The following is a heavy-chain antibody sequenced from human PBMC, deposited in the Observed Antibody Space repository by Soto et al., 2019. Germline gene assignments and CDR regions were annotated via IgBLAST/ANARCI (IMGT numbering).Heavy chain of an antibody. CDR1: GFTFSSYA. Sequence: WGSLRLSCAASGFTFSSYAMTWVRQAPGKGLEWVSAISGSGAYTYYANSVKGRFTISRDNSKNTLYLQLNSLRAEDTAVYYCAKYGCSSTSCQCDYWGQGTRVTVS. V-gene: IGHV3-23*01. CDR2: ISGSGAYT. D-gene: IGHD2-2*01. J-gene: IGHJ4*02. CDR3: AKYGCSSTSCQCDY.